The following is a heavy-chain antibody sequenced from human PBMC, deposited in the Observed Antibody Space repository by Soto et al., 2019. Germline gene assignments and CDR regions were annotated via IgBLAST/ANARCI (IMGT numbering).Heavy chain of an antibody. V-gene: IGHV3-7*05. J-gene: IGHJ4*02. CDR2: IKQDGSEK. D-gene: IGHD3-22*01. CDR1: GFTVSSYW. CDR3: ARVALDYYDSSGYYNFDY. Sequence: GSLRLSCAASGFTVSSYWMSWVRQAPGKGLERVANIKQDGSEKYYVDSVKGRFTISRDNAKNSLYLQMNSLRAEDTAVYYCARVALDYYDSSGYYNFDYWGQGTLVTVSS.